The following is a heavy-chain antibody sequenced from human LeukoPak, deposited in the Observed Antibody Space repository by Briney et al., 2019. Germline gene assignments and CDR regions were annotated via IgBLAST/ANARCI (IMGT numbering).Heavy chain of an antibody. J-gene: IGHJ4*02. Sequence: GGSLRLSCVVSGFTFSTYSMNWVRQAPGKGLERVSYISSSCSTIYYADSVKGRFTISRDNAKKSLYLQMNGLSADDTAVYYCAGGASEYSSSGDFAYWGQGTLVTVSS. CDR2: ISSSCSTI. CDR1: GFTFSTYS. V-gene: IGHV3-48*01. D-gene: IGHD6-6*01. CDR3: AGGASEYSSSGDFAY.